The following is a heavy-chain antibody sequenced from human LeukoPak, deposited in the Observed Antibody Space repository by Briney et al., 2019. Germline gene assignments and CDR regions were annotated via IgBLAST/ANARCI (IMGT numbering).Heavy chain of an antibody. CDR3: ARRPHYYYFYYMDV. J-gene: IGHJ6*03. CDR2: ISGSGGDT. CDR1: GFSFSSYS. V-gene: IGHV3-23*01. Sequence: PGGSLRLSCAASGFSFSSYSMNWVRQAPGRGLEWVSVISGSGGDTYYADSVKGRFTISRDNSKNTLYLQMNSLRAEDTAVYYCARRPHYYYFYYMDVWGKGTTVTVSS.